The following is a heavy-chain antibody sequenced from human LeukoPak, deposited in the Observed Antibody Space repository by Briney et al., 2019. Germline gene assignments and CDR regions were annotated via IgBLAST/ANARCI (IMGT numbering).Heavy chain of an antibody. Sequence: SVKVSCKASGGTFSSYAISWVRQAPGQGLEWMGGIIPIFGTANYAQKFQGRVTITADESTSTAYMELSSLRSEDTAVYYCARHVDSNSPFYYWGQGTLATVSS. CDR1: GGTFSSYA. CDR3: ARHVDSNSPFYY. D-gene: IGHD4-11*01. V-gene: IGHV1-69*01. CDR2: IIPIFGTA. J-gene: IGHJ4*02.